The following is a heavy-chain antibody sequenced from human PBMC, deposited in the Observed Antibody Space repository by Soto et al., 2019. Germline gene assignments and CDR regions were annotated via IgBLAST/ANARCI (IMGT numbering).Heavy chain of an antibody. CDR1: GFSLSDNGVG. V-gene: IGHV2-5*02. D-gene: IGHD1-26*01. CDR3: AHRLTWDAFDI. Sequence: QITLKKSGPTLVNRTQTLTLTCTFSGFSLSDNGVGVGWIRQPPGKALEWLALIYWDDEKIYSPSLKTRLTITKDTSKNQVLLTMTNMDPVDTATYYCAHRLTWDAFDIWGQGTMVTVSS. J-gene: IGHJ3*02. CDR2: IYWDDEK.